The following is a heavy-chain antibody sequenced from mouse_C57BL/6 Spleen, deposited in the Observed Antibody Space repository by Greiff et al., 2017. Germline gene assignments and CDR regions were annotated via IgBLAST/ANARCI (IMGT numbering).Heavy chain of an antibody. J-gene: IGHJ2*01. Sequence: EVKLVESGGDLVKPGGSLKLSCAASGFTFSSYGMSWVRQTPDKRLEWVATISSCGSYPYYPDSVKGRFTISRDNAKNTLYLQMSSLKSEDTDMYYCARHPYGSSYADYWGQGTTLTVSS. V-gene: IGHV5-6*01. CDR3: ARHPYGSSYADY. CDR1: GFTFSSYG. D-gene: IGHD1-1*01. CDR2: ISSCGSYP.